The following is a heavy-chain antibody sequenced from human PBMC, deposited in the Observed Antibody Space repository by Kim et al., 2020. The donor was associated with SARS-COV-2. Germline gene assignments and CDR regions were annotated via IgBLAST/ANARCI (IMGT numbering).Heavy chain of an antibody. V-gene: IGHV1-18*01. CDR2: IAAYNGFT. CDR1: GYSFTRYG. D-gene: IGHD3-10*01. J-gene: IGHJ6*02. CDR3: ARDLGSGDYYGMDV. Sequence: ASVKVSCKPSGYSFTRYGISWVRQAPGQGLEWMGWIAAYNGFTSYAQKFQGRVILTLDTTTNTVYMELRNLRFDDTAVYYCARDLGSGDYYGMDVWGQGTTVSVSS.